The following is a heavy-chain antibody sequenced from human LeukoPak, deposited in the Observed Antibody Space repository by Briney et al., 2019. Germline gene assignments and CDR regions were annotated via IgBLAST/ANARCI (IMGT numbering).Heavy chain of an antibody. V-gene: IGHV3-66*02. CDR3: ARREGYCSSISCFEYYYYGMDV. D-gene: IGHD2-2*01. CDR2: IYSGGST. Sequence: GGSLRLSCAASGFTVSSNYMSWVRQAPGKGLEWVSVIYSGGSTYYADSVKGRFTISRDNSKSTLYLQMNSLRAEDTAVYYCARREGYCSSISCFEYYYYGMDVWGQGTTVTVSS. CDR1: GFTVSSNY. J-gene: IGHJ6*02.